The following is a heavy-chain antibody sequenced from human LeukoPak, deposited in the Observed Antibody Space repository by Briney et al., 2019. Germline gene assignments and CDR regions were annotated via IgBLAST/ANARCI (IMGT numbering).Heavy chain of an antibody. Sequence: KASETLSLTCTVSGGSISSSSYYWGWIRQPPGKGLEWIGSIYYSGSTYYNPSLKSRVTISVDTSKNQFSLKLSSVTAADTAVYYCAREGSSVGYFDYWGQGTLVTVSS. CDR2: IYYSGST. J-gene: IGHJ4*02. CDR1: GGSISSSSYY. V-gene: IGHV4-39*07. CDR3: AREGSSVGYFDY. D-gene: IGHD2-2*01.